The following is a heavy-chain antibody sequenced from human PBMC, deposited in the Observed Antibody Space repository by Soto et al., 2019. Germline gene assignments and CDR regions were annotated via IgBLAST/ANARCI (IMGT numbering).Heavy chain of an antibody. CDR2: ISSSSSYI. CDR3: ARESITMVRGENVAYYYYGMDV. CDR1: GLTFSSYS. D-gene: IGHD3-10*01. V-gene: IGHV3-21*01. Sequence: GGSLRLSCAASGLTFSSYSMNWVRQAPGKGLEWVSSISSSSSYIYYADSVKGRFTISRDNAKNSLYLQMNSLRAEDTAVYYCARESITMVRGENVAYYYYGMDVWGQGTTVTVSS. J-gene: IGHJ6*02.